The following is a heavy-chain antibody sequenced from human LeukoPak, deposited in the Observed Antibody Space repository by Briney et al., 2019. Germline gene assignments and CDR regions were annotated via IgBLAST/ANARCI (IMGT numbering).Heavy chain of an antibody. CDR3: ARDRYCSSTSCYGFDP. Sequence: SETLSLTCTVSGGSISSSSYYWGWIRQPPGKGLEWIGSIYYSGSTYYNPSLKSRVTISVDTSKNQFSLKLSSVTAADTAVYYCARDRYCSSTSCYGFDPWGQGTLVTVSS. CDR2: IYYSGST. CDR1: GGSISSSSYY. V-gene: IGHV4-39*07. J-gene: IGHJ5*02. D-gene: IGHD2-2*01.